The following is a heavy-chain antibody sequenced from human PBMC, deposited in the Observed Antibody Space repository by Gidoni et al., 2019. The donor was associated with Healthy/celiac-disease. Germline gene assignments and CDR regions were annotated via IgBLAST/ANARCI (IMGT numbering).Heavy chain of an antibody. V-gene: IGHV3-7*01. J-gene: IGHJ6*02. D-gene: IGHD3-22*01. Sequence: EVQLVESGGGLVQPGGSLRLSCAASGFTFSSYWMSWVRQDPGKGLEWVANIKQDGSEKYYVDSVKGRFTISRDNAKNSLYLQMNSLRAEDTAVYYCARDGYDSSLYYYYYGMDVWGQGTTVTVSS. CDR1: GFTFSSYW. CDR3: ARDGYDSSLYYYYYGMDV. CDR2: IKQDGSEK.